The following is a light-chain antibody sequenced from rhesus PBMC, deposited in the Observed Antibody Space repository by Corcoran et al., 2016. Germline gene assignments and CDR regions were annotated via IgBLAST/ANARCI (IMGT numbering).Light chain of an antibody. CDR2: KAS. V-gene: IGKV1-74*01. J-gene: IGKJ2*01. Sequence: DIQMTQSPSSLSASVGDRVTITCRTSENVNNYLNWYQQQPGKAPKLLIYKASTLQSGVPSRFSGSGSGTDYTFTISSLQSEDVATYYCQHNYGTPYSFGQGTKVEIK. CDR3: QHNYGTPYS. CDR1: ENVNNY.